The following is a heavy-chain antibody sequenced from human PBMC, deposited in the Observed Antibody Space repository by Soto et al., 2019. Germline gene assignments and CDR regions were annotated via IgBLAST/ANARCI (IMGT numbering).Heavy chain of an antibody. CDR3: ARFPRGYSYGHFDY. V-gene: IGHV4-59*01. D-gene: IGHD5-18*01. Sequence: PSGTLSLTCTVSGGSISSYYWSWIRQPPGKGLEWIGYIYYSGSTNYNPSLKSRVTISVDTSKNQFSLKLSSVTAADTAVYYCARFPRGYSYGHFDYWGQGTLVTVSS. J-gene: IGHJ4*02. CDR1: GGSISSYY. CDR2: IYYSGST.